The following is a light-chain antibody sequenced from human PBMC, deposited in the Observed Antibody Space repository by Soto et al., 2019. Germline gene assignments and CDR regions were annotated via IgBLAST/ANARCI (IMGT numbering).Light chain of an antibody. CDR3: QQYGSSPPYT. V-gene: IGKV3-15*01. Sequence: EIVITHSPATLSVSPREGATLSCRASQSLSSSLAWYQQKPRQAPRLLIYGASTRATGIPARFSGSGSGTDFTLTISRLEPEDFAVYYCQQYGSSPPYTFGQGTKVDIK. CDR2: GAS. CDR1: QSLSSS. J-gene: IGKJ2*01.